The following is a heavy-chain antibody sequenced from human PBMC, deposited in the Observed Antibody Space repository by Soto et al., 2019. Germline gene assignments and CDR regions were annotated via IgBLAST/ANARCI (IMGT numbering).Heavy chain of an antibody. J-gene: IGHJ4*02. CDR2: ISGSGGST. D-gene: IGHD2-15*01. CDR3: AKDSVVVVAAIYFDY. V-gene: IGHV3-23*01. Sequence: EVQLLESGGGLVQPGGSLRLSCAASGFTFSSYAMSWVRQAPGKGLEWVSVISGSGGSTNYADSVKGRFTISRDNSKNTPYLQMNSLRAEDTAVYYCAKDSVVVVAAIYFDYWGQGTLVTVPS. CDR1: GFTFSSYA.